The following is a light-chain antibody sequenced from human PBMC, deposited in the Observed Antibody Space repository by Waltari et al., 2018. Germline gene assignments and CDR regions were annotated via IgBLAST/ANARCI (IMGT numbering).Light chain of an antibody. CDR3: QSYDDSLSGYV. J-gene: IGLJ3*02. V-gene: IGLV1-40*01. CDR1: SSNIGAGHD. Sequence: QSVLTQPPSVSGAPGQRVTISCTGSSSNIGAGHDVHWYQPLPGRAPRPLISNTTHRPSGVPDRISGSNSGTSASLVITGLQAEDEAEFYCQSYDDSLSGYVFGGGTKLTVL. CDR2: NTT.